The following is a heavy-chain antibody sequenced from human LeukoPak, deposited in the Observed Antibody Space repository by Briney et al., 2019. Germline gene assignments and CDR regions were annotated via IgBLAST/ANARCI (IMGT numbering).Heavy chain of an antibody. Sequence: ASVKVSCKASGYTFNGYYIHWVRQAPGQGLEWMGWINSNSGGTNYAQKFQDRVTMTRDTSISTVYMELSSLRSDDTVLYYCARDLATVLTPYFDYWGQGTLVTVSS. CDR2: INSNSGGT. V-gene: IGHV1-2*02. D-gene: IGHD4-23*01. CDR3: ARDLATVLTPYFDY. J-gene: IGHJ4*02. CDR1: GYTFNGYY.